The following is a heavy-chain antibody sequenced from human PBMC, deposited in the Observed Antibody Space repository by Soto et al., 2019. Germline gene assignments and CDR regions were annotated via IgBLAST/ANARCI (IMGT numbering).Heavy chain of an antibody. J-gene: IGHJ5*02. CDR1: GGSISNYY. D-gene: IGHD4-17*01. V-gene: IGHV4-59*01. CDR3: ARLPWADYGGIFDP. Sequence: QVQLQESGPGLVKPSETLSLTCTVSGGSISNYYWSWIRHPPGKKLEWIGYIYSSGSTNYNPSLTRRVTIPVDTSKNQFALKLYAVTTADTAVYYWARLPWADYGGIFDPWGQGTLVTVSS. CDR2: IYSSGST.